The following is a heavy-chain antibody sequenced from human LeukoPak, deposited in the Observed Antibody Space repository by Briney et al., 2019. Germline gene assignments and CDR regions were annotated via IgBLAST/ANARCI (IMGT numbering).Heavy chain of an antibody. D-gene: IGHD5-24*01. CDR2: INAGNGNT. CDR3: ARVRDGYKSIDY. J-gene: IGHJ4*02. Sequence: GASVKVSCKASGYTFTSYAMHWVRQAPGQRLEWMGWINAGNGNTKYSQKFQGRVTITRDTSASTAYMELSSLRSEGTAVYYCARVRDGYKSIDYWGQGTLVTVSS. CDR1: GYTFTSYA. V-gene: IGHV1-3*01.